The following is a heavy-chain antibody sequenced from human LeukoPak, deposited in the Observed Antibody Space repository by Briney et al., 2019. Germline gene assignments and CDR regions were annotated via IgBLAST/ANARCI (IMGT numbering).Heavy chain of an antibody. V-gene: IGHV1-2*02. CDR2: INPNSGGS. Sequence: GASVKVSCKDSGYSFTGYYMHWVRQAPGQGLEWMGWINPNSGGSNYAQKFQGRVTMTRATSNSTDYMDLRRLRSDAKAASHCSREMATSRDAFDIWGQGTMVTVSS. J-gene: IGHJ3*02. CDR1: GYSFTGYY. D-gene: IGHD5-24*01. CDR3: SREMATSRDAFDI.